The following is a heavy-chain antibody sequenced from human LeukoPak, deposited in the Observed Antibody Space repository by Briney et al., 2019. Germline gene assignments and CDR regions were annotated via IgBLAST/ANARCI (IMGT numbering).Heavy chain of an antibody. V-gene: IGHV4-38-2*01. CDR1: GYSISRGYY. J-gene: IGHJ4*02. CDR3: ASGGTAVVMALTYYFDT. CDR2: IYHTGST. D-gene: IGHD3-22*01. Sequence: SDTLSLTCAVSGYSISRGYYWGWIRQPPGKGLEWIGSIYHTGSTYYNPSLQSRVTISLDSPKNQFSLKLTSVTAADTAVYYCASGGTAVVMALTYYFDTWGQGTPVTVSS.